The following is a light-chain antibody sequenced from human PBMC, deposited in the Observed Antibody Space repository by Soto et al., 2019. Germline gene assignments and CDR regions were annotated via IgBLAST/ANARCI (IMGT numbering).Light chain of an antibody. V-gene: IGLV2-8*01. CDR1: SSDVGGYNY. J-gene: IGLJ1*01. Sequence: QSALTQPPSASGSPGQSVTISCTGTSSDVGGYNYVSWYQQHPGKAPKLMISEVNKRPSGVPDRFSGSKSGNTASLTVSGLQADDDADYYCSSYAGNNIYVFGTGTKLTVL. CDR3: SSYAGNNIYV. CDR2: EVN.